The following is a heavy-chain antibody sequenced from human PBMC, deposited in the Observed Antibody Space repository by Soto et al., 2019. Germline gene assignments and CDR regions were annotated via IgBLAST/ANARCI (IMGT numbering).Heavy chain of an antibody. CDR3: ARQYGDYVLSFDY. J-gene: IGHJ4*02. D-gene: IGHD4-17*01. V-gene: IGHV4-59*08. CDR1: GGSISSYY. CDR2: IYYSGST. Sequence: SETLSLTCTVSGGSISSYYWSWIRQPPGKGLEWIGYIYYSGSTNYNPSLKSRVTISVDTSKNQFSLKLSSVPAADTAVYYCARQYGDYVLSFDYWGQGTLVTVSS.